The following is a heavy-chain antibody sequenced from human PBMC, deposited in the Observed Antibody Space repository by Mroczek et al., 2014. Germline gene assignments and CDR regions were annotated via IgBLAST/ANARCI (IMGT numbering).Heavy chain of an antibody. CDR2: MNPNSGNT. V-gene: IGHV1-8*01. CDR3: ARGTYSVRTNYYYYYMDV. Sequence: GKKPGASVKVSCKASGYTFTSYDINWVRQATGQGLEWMGWMNPNSGNTGYAQKFQGRVTMTRNTSISTAYMELSSLRSEDTAVYYCARGTYSVRTNYYYYYMDVWGKGTTVTVSS. D-gene: IGHD2-15*01. J-gene: IGHJ6*03. CDR1: GYTFTSYD.